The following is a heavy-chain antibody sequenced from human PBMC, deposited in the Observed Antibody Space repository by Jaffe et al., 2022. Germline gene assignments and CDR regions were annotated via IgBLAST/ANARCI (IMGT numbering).Heavy chain of an antibody. V-gene: IGHV4-61*02. CDR1: GGSISSGSYY. CDR3: ARDVPLLQSGYYYVGGFDI. CDR2: IYTSGST. J-gene: IGHJ3*02. Sequence: QVQLQESGPGLVKPSQTLSLTCTVSGGSISSGSYYWSWIRQPAGKGLEWIGRIYTSGSTNYNPSLKSRVTISVDTSKNQFSLKLSSVTAADTAVYYCARDVPLLQSGYYYVGGFDIWGQGTMVTVSS. D-gene: IGHD3-22*01.